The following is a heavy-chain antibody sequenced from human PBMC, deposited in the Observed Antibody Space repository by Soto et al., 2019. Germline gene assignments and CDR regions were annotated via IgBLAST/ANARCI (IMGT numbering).Heavy chain of an antibody. D-gene: IGHD3-10*01. CDR3: AGLEVRGVIIPSSGWFDP. J-gene: IGHJ5*02. CDR2: IYYSGST. CDR1: GGSISSGDYY. V-gene: IGHV4-30-4*01. Sequence: SETLSLTCTVSGGSISSGDYYWSWIRQPPGKGLEWIGYIYYSGSTYYNPSLKSRVTISVDTSKNQFSLKLSSVTAADTAVYYCAGLEVRGVIIPSSGWFDPWGQGTLVTVSS.